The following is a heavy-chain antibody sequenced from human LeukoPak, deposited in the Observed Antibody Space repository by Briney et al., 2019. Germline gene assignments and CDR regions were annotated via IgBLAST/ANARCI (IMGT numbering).Heavy chain of an antibody. CDR1: GYSFTSYW. D-gene: IGHD2-2*01. CDR2: IYPGDSDT. CDR3: ARLARLGCCSSTTCLVFDY. Sequence: GESLKISCKGSGYSFTSYWIGWVRQMPGKGLEWMGIIYPGDSDTRYSPSFQGQVTISADKSISTAYLQWSSLKASDTAMYYCARLARLGCCSSTTCLVFDYWGQGTLVTVSS. V-gene: IGHV5-51*01. J-gene: IGHJ4*02.